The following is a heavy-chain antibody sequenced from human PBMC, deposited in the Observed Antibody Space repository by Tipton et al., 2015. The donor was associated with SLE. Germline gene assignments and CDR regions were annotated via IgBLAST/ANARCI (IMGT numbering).Heavy chain of an antibody. CDR2: IYYSGST. D-gene: IGHD6-6*01. J-gene: IGHJ6*03. CDR1: GGSISSSSYY. V-gene: IGHV4-31*02. CDR3: ARQEARHYYYYYYMDV. Sequence: LRLSCTVSGGSISSSSYYWGWIRQHPGKGLEWIGYIYYSGSTYYNPSLKSRVTISVDTSKNQFSLKLSSVTAADTAVYYCARQEARHYYYYYYMDVWGKGTTVTVSS.